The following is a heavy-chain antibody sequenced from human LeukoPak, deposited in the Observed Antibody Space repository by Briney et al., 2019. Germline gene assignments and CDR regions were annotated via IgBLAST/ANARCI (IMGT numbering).Heavy chain of an antibody. J-gene: IGHJ4*02. CDR2: IYSGGST. CDR1: GFTFSSYA. Sequence: GGSLRLSCAASGFTFSSYAMSWVRQAPGKGLEWVSVIYSGGSTYYADSVKGRFTISRDNSKNTLYLQMNSLRAEDTAVYYCARGSAGTGYDYWGQGTLVTVSS. CDR3: ARGSAGTGYDY. V-gene: IGHV3-66*01. D-gene: IGHD1-1*01.